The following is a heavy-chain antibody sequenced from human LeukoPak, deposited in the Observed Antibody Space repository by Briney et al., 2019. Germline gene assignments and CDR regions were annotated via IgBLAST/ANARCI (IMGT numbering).Heavy chain of an antibody. D-gene: IGHD3-3*01. V-gene: IGHV1-2*02. Sequence: ASVKVSCKASGYTFTGYYIHWVRQAPGQGLEWMGWINPNSGGTNYAQKFQGRVITTRDTSISTAYMELSRLRSDDTAVYFCARGGSTIFGVVAPTLGYFDLWGRGTLVTDSS. CDR1: GYTFTGYY. CDR2: INPNSGGT. CDR3: ARGGSTIFGVVAPTLGYFDL. J-gene: IGHJ2*01.